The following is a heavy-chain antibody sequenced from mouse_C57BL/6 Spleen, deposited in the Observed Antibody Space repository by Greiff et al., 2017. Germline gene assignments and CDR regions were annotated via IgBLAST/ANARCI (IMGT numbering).Heavy chain of an antibody. CDR2: ISSGSSTI. V-gene: IGHV5-17*01. Sequence: EVQVVESGGGLVKPGGSLKLSCAASGFTFSDYGMHWVRQAPEKGLEWVAYISSGSSTIYYADTVKGRFTISRDNAKNTLFLQMTSLRSEDTAMYYCARQVYYDYDGYYAMDYWGQGTSVTVSS. CDR3: ARQVYYDYDGYYAMDY. D-gene: IGHD2-4*01. J-gene: IGHJ4*01. CDR1: GFTFSDYG.